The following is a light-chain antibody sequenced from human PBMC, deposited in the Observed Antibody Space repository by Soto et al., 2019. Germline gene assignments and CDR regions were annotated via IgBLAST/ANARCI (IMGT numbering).Light chain of an antibody. V-gene: IGKV1-5*01. CDR3: QHYNTQSIA. CDR1: ENIFKY. J-gene: IGKJ4*01. Sequence: DIQMIQSPATLSASVGDRITITCRASENIFKYVAWYQQTSGSAPNLLIYAASDLESGVPSRLSGSGSWTEFSLTIATLLPNDSATYYCQHYNTQSIAFGGGTKVDVK. CDR2: AAS.